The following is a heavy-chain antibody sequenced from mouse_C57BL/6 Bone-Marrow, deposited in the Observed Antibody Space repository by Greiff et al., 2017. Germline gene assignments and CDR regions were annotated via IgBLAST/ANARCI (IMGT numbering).Heavy chain of an antibody. Sequence: DVQLQESGAELVRPGASVKLSCTASGFNIKDYYMHWVKQRPEQGLEWIGRIDPEDGDTEYAPKFQGKATMTADTSSNTAYLQLSSLTSEDTAVYYCTTWGWLQDYAMDYWGQGTSVTVSS. CDR3: TTWGWLQDYAMDY. J-gene: IGHJ4*01. CDR1: GFNIKDYY. CDR2: IDPEDGDT. D-gene: IGHD2-3*01. V-gene: IGHV14-1*01.